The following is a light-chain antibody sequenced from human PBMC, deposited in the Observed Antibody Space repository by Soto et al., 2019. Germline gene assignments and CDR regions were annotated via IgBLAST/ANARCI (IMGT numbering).Light chain of an antibody. V-gene: IGKV1-39*01. CDR2: AAS. Sequence: DLQMTQSPSSLAASVGDRVTITCRASQSVSDNLNWYQQKPGRAPKLLIYAASSLQNGVPTGFSGSGSGTDFTLTISSLRPEDFATYYCQQSFSTPFTFGPGTKLEIK. CDR1: QSVSDN. J-gene: IGKJ2*01. CDR3: QQSFSTPFT.